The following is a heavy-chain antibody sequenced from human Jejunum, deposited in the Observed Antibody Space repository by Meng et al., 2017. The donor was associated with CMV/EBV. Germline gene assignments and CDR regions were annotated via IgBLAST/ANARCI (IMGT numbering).Heavy chain of an antibody. CDR2: TRNKATGYTT. Sequence: SGFTFSDHYIDWVRQAPGKGLEWVGRTRNKATGYTTEYAASVIGRFSISRDDSKSSMFLQMNSLKREDTAVYYCTRGGYSGYAIDYWGQGTLVTVSS. D-gene: IGHD5-12*01. CDR1: GFTFSDHY. CDR3: TRGGYSGYAIDY. V-gene: IGHV3-72*01. J-gene: IGHJ4*02.